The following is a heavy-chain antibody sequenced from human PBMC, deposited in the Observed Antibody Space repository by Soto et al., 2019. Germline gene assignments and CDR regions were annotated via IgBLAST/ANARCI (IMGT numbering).Heavy chain of an antibody. CDR1: GNTFSNYY. J-gene: IGHJ4*02. D-gene: IGHD2-21*02. CDR2: INPSGGHT. Sequence: QVQLVQSGAEVKKPGASVKVSCKASGNTFSNYYIHWVRQAPGQGLEWMGTINPSGGHTTYAQKFLGRVTKTRETSTRHLYMEPARLGFEGQGGYLRCWGGHVVVVTAAFDYWGQGTLVTVSS. CDR3: CWGGHVVVVTAAFDY. V-gene: IGHV1-46*01.